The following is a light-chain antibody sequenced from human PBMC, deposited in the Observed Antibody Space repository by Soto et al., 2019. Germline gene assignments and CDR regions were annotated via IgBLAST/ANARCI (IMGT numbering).Light chain of an antibody. V-gene: IGLV1-51*01. Sequence: QSVLTQPPSVSAAPGQKVTISCSGSSSNVGSNYVSWYQQLPGTAPKLLIYDNNKRPSGIPDRFSGSKSGTSATLDITGLQTGDEADYYCATWDRSLRVYVLFGGGTKVTVL. CDR2: DNN. CDR1: SSNVGSNY. J-gene: IGLJ2*01. CDR3: ATWDRSLRVYVL.